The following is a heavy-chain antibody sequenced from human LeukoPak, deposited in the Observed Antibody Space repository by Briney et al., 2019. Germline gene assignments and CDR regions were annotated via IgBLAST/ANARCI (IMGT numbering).Heavy chain of an antibody. Sequence: PSETLSLTCAVSGGSISIYYWSWIWQPPGKGLEWIGYIYHSGSTNYNPSLKSRVTISVDTSKNQFSLELSSVTAADTAVYYCARYSGYLSYNWFDPWGQGALFSASS. D-gene: IGHD5-12*01. CDR3: ARYSGYLSYNWFDP. CDR1: GGSISIYY. J-gene: IGHJ5*02. V-gene: IGHV4-59*01. CDR2: IYHSGST.